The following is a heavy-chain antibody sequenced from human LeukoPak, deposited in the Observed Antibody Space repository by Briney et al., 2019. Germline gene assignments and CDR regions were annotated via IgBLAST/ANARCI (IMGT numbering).Heavy chain of an antibody. CDR1: GYTFTGYY. J-gene: IGHJ4*02. Sequence: ASVTVSCKASGYTFTGYYMHWVRQAPGQGLEWMGWINPNSGGTNYAQKFQGRVTMTRDTSISTAYMELSRLRSDDTAVYYCARATQGYYYGSGSEGAFDYWGQGTLVTVSS. V-gene: IGHV1-2*02. CDR2: INPNSGGT. CDR3: ARATQGYYYGSGSEGAFDY. D-gene: IGHD3-10*01.